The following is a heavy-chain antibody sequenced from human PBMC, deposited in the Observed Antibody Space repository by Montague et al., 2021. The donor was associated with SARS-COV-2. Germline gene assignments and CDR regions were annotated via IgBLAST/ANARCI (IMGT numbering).Heavy chain of an antibody. Sequence: SVKVSCKASGYTFTSYGISWVRQAPGQGLEWMGWISAYNGNTNYAQKLQGRVTMTTDTSTSTAYMELRSLGSDDTAVYYCARDEGIVASYYYYGMDVWGQGTTVTVSS. CDR1: GYTFTSYG. J-gene: IGHJ6*02. D-gene: IGHD5-12*01. CDR3: ARDEGIVASYYYYGMDV. CDR2: ISAYNGNT. V-gene: IGHV1-18*01.